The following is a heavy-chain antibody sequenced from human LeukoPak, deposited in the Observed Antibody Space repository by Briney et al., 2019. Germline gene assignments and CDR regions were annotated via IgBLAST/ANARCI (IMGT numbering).Heavy chain of an antibody. D-gene: IGHD2-2*01. Sequence: GGSLRLSCAASGFTFSSYSMNWVRQAPGKGLEWVSYISSSSSTIYYADSVKGRFTISRDNAKNSLYLQMNSLRAEDTAVYYCARDSDQLPHSTRLNMDVWGKGTTVTASS. J-gene: IGHJ6*03. CDR1: GFTFSSYS. V-gene: IGHV3-48*04. CDR2: ISSSSSTI. CDR3: ARDSDQLPHSTRLNMDV.